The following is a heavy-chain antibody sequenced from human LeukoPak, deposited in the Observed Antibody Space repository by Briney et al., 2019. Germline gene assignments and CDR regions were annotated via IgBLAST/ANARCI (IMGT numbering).Heavy chain of an antibody. Sequence: GGSLRLSCAASGFTFSSYAMHWVRQAPGKGLGRVSVISYDGSNKYYADSVKGRFTISRDNSKNTLYLQMNSLRAEDTAVYYCARDRYTFGGVIANYFDYWGQGTLVTVSS. V-gene: IGHV3-30*04. CDR1: GFTFSSYA. D-gene: IGHD3-16*02. CDR2: ISYDGSNK. CDR3: ARDRYTFGGVIANYFDY. J-gene: IGHJ4*02.